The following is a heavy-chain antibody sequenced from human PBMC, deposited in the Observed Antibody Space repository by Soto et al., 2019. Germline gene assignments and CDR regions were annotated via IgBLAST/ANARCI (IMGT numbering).Heavy chain of an antibody. CDR1: GGSISSYY. CDR2: IYYSGST. CDR3: ARVNVRIEWFGELTNIWRDNDAFDI. J-gene: IGHJ3*02. V-gene: IGHV4-59*01. Sequence: SETLSLTCTVSGGSISSYYWSWIRQPPGKGLEWIGYIYYSGSTNYNPSLKSRVTISVDTSKNQFSLKLSSVTAADTAVYYCARVNVRIEWFGELTNIWRDNDAFDIWGQGTMVTVSS. D-gene: IGHD3-10*01.